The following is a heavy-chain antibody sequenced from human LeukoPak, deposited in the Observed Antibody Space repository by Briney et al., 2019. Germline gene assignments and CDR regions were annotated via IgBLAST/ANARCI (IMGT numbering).Heavy chain of an antibody. CDR3: AKASGTGTFDY. D-gene: IGHD1-14*01. Sequence: PAGSLRLSCAASGFTFDDYAMHWVRQAPGKGLEWVSGISCNSGRIGYAASVKGRFTISRDNAKNSLSLQMNSLRAEDTALYYCAKASGTGTFDYWGQGTLVTVSS. J-gene: IGHJ4*02. V-gene: IGHV3-9*01. CDR2: ISCNSGRI. CDR1: GFTFDDYA.